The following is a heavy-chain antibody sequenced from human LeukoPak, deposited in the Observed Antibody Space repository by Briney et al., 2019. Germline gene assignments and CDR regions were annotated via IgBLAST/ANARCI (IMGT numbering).Heavy chain of an antibody. Sequence: GGSLRLSCAASGFTFSSYSMNWVRQAPGKGLEWVSSISSSSSYIYYADSVKGRFTISRDNAKNSLYLQMNSLRAEDTAVYYCARDSPAWYDSSGYHKVFDPWGQGTLVTVSS. CDR3: ARDSPAWYDSSGYHKVFDP. D-gene: IGHD3-22*01. CDR2: ISSSSSYI. V-gene: IGHV3-21*01. CDR1: GFTFSSYS. J-gene: IGHJ5*02.